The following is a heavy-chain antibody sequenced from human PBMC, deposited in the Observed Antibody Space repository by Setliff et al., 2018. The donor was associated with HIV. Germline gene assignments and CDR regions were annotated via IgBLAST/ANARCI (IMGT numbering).Heavy chain of an antibody. V-gene: IGHV1-18*01. D-gene: IGHD1-26*01. CDR3: ARDKWELLTSFYYYGMDV. CDR2: ISAYNGNT. Sequence: VKVSCKASGYTFTSYGISWVRQAPGQGLEWMGWISAYNGNTNYAQKLQGRVTMTTDTSTSTAYMELRSLRSDDTAVYYCARDKWELLTSFYYYGMDVWGQGTTVTVSS. J-gene: IGHJ6*02. CDR1: GYTFTSYG.